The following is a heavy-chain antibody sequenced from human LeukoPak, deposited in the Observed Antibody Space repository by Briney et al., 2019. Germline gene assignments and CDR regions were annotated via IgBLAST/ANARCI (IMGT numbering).Heavy chain of an antibody. Sequence: SETLSLTCAVYGGSFSGYYWSWIRQPPGKGLERIGEINHSGSTNYNPSLKSRVTISVDTSKNQFSLKLSSVTAADTAVYYCARGLTTVTTYWFDPWGQGTLVTVSS. V-gene: IGHV4-34*01. CDR2: INHSGST. D-gene: IGHD4-17*01. CDR3: ARGLTTVTTYWFDP. CDR1: GGSFSGYY. J-gene: IGHJ5*02.